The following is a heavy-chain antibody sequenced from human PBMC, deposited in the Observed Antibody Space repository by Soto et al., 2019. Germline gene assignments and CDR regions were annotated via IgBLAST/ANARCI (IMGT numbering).Heavy chain of an antibody. CDR2: THYGSNWYN. J-gene: IGHJ3*02. CDR3: ARGIYDTSVGTAFDI. D-gene: IGHD3-22*01. Sequence: SQTPSLTCAISGDSVSIDTVFANWLSLPPSRGLEVLGRTHYGSNWYNEYVEFWESRISNTQDTYKNHYSLQLNSVTPEDTAVYYCARGIYDTSVGTAFDIWGQGTEVTVSS. CDR1: GDSVSIDTVF. V-gene: IGHV6-1*01.